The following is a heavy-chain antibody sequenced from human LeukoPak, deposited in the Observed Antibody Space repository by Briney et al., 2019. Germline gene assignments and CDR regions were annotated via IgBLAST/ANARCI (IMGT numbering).Heavy chain of an antibody. Sequence: SETLSLTCTVSGGSISSYYWSWIRQPPGKGLEWIGYIYYSGSTNYNPSLKSRVTISVDTSKNQFSLKLSSVTAADTAVYYCARDSRLYSSGWYGTYYYYYGMDVWGHGTTVTVSS. CDR1: GGSISSYY. D-gene: IGHD6-19*01. J-gene: IGHJ6*02. CDR2: IYYSGST. CDR3: ARDSRLYSSGWYGTYYYYYGMDV. V-gene: IGHV4-59*01.